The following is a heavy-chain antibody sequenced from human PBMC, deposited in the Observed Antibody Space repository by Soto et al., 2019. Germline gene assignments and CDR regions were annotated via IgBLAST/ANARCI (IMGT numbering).Heavy chain of an antibody. J-gene: IGHJ5*02. CDR1: GGSLNSYY. CDR3: ARFSPPRKSYDSNPGWFDP. Sequence: SETLSLTCTVSGGSLNSYYWTWIRQSPGKGLEWIGYVSSTGNTNYNPSLKSRVTLSLDTSTNEVSLSLASVTAADAAVYFCARFSPPRKSYDSNPGWFDPWGQGILVTVLL. D-gene: IGHD3-22*01. V-gene: IGHV4-59*01. CDR2: VSSTGNT.